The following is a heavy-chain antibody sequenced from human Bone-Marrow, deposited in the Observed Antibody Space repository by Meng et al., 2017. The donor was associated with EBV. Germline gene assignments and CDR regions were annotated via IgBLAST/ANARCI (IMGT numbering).Heavy chain of an antibody. Sequence: EVQLVESGGGLVKPGGSLRLSCAASGFTFTSYAMNWVRQAPGKGLEWVSSISSGSSYTYYADSVKGRFTISRENAKNSLYLQMNSLRAEDTAVYYCARDPHSDSSRWCDPWGQGTLVTVSS. D-gene: IGHD6-6*01. V-gene: IGHV3-21*01. CDR3: ARDPHSDSSRWCDP. CDR2: ISSGSSYT. CDR1: GFTFTSYA. J-gene: IGHJ5*02.